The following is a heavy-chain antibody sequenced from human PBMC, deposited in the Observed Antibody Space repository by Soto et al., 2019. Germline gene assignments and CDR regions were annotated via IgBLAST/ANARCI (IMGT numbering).Heavy chain of an antibody. J-gene: IGHJ4*02. CDR2: IWYDGSNK. D-gene: IGHD6-19*01. Sequence: GGSLRPSCAASGFTFSSYGMHWVRQAPGKGLEWVAVIWYDGSNKYYADSVKGRFTISRDNSKNTLYLQMNSLRDEDTAVYYCARVYGTAVAGFHYFDYWGQGTLVTVSS. CDR1: GFTFSSYG. V-gene: IGHV3-33*01. CDR3: ARVYGTAVAGFHYFDY.